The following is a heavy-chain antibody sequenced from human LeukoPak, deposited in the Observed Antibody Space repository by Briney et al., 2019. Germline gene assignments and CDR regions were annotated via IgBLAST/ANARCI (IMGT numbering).Heavy chain of an antibody. CDR2: IGTAGDT. V-gene: IGHV3-13*01. Sequence: GGSLRLSCATSGFTFSNHAMHWVRQPTGKGLEWVSAIGTAGDTFYPGSVKGRFTISGENAKNSLSLQMNSLRAEDTAVYYCVRQQTPHGNFDYWGQGTLVTVSS. D-gene: IGHD1-26*01. CDR3: VRQQTPHGNFDY. CDR1: GFTFSNHA. J-gene: IGHJ4*02.